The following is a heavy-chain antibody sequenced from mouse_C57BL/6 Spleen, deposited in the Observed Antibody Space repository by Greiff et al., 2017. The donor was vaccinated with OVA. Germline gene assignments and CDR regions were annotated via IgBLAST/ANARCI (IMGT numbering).Heavy chain of an antibody. D-gene: IGHD3-1*01. V-gene: IGHV1-76*01. CDR1: GYTFTDYY. CDR2: IYPGSGNT. Sequence: QVQLQQSGAELVRPGASVKLSCKASGYTFTDYYINWVKQRPGQGLEWIARIYPGSGNTYYNEKFKGKATLTAEKSSSTAYMQLSSLTSEDSAVYFCARSAEGYWFAYWGQGTLVTVSA. CDR3: ARSAEGYWFAY. J-gene: IGHJ3*01.